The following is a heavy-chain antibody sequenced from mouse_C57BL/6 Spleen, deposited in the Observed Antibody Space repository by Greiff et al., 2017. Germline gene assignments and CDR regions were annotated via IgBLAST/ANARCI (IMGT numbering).Heavy chain of an antibody. J-gene: IGHJ1*03. D-gene: IGHD2-1*01. CDR3: TRELLWYFDV. CDR2: ISSGSSTI. Sequence: EVKLMESGGGLVKPGGSLKLSCAASGFTFSDYGMHWVRQAPEKGLEWVAYISSGSSTIYYAATVKGRFTISRDNAKNTLFLQMSSLRSEDTAMYYCTRELLWYFDVWGTGTTVTVSS. V-gene: IGHV5-17*01. CDR1: GFTFSDYG.